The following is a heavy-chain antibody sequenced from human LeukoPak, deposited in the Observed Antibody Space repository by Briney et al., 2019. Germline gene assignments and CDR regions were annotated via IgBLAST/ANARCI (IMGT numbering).Heavy chain of an antibody. V-gene: IGHV3-64D*09. D-gene: IGHD3-10*01. CDR2: ISSNGGST. CDR1: GFTFCSYA. CDR3: VKGSGSYSNY. Sequence: GGSLRLSCSASGFTFCSYAGHWVRQAPGKGLEYVSAISSNGGSTYYADSVKGRFTTSRDNSKNTLYLQMSSLRAEDTAVYYCVKGSGSYSNYWGQGTLVTVSS. J-gene: IGHJ4*02.